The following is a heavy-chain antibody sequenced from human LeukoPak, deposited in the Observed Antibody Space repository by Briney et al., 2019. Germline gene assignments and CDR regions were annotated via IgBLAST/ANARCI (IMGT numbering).Heavy chain of an antibody. Sequence: GGSLRLSCAASGFTFTNAWMSWVRQAPGEGLEWVGRIKSKSDGGTTDYAAPVKGRFTISRGDSKNTLYLQMNSLKIEDTAVYYCAARYNWNDLAYWGQGTLVTVSS. V-gene: IGHV3-15*01. D-gene: IGHD1-1*01. CDR1: GFTFTNAW. CDR2: IKSKSDGGTT. CDR3: AARYNWNDLAY. J-gene: IGHJ4*02.